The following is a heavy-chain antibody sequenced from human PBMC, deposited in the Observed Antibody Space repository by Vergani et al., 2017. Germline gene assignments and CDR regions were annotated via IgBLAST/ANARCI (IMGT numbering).Heavy chain of an antibody. V-gene: IGHV4-4*03. J-gene: IGHJ3*02. D-gene: IGHD2-15*01. CDR3: AGDPKSYCSGGTCISVWGAFDI. CDR2: ISHSGGT. CDR1: GDSFRSNKW. Sequence: QVQLQESGPGLVKPPGTLSLTCAVSGDSFRSNKWWTWVRRSQGKTLEWIGEISHSGGTNYNPSLKGRVTLSLDPSKNQFSLRLSSVIAADTAVYYCAGDPKSYCSGGTCISVWGAFDIWGRGTTVTVSS.